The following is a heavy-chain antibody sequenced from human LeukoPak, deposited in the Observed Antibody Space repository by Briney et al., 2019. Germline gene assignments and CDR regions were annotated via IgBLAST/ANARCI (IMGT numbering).Heavy chain of an antibody. CDR2: INPSGGST. V-gene: IGHV1-46*01. D-gene: IGHD3-3*01. CDR3: ARDWSGWDAFDI. Sequence: ASVKVSCKASGYTFTSYYMHWVRQAPGQGLEWMGIINPSGGSTSYAQKFQGRATMTRDTSTSTVYMELSSLRSEDTAVYYCARDWSGWDAFDIWGQGTMVTVSS. J-gene: IGHJ3*02. CDR1: GYTFTSYY.